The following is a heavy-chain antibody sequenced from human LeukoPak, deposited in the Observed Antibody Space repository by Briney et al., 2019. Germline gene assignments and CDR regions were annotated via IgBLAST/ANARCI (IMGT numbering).Heavy chain of an antibody. V-gene: IGHV3-11*04. CDR3: ASTSGSYRFAEYFQH. CDR1: GFTFSDYY. CDR2: ISSSGSTI. D-gene: IGHD1-26*01. Sequence: GGSLRLSCAASGFTFSDYYMSWIRQAPGKGLEWVSYISSSGSTIYYADSVKGRFTISRDNAKNSLYLQMNSLRAEDTAVYYCASTSGSYRFAEYFQHWGQGTLVTVSS. J-gene: IGHJ1*01.